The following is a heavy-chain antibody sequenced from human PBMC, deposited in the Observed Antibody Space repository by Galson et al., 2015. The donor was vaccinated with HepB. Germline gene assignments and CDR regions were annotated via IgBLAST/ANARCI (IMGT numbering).Heavy chain of an antibody. CDR2: ISSSSTTI. CDR1: GSTFSNYN. V-gene: IGHV3-48*02. CDR3: TTTSAGYHYFDY. J-gene: IGHJ4*02. Sequence: SLRLSCAASGSTFSNYNMNWVRQAPGKGLEWISYISSSSTTIYYADSVRGRFTISRDNAQNTLYLQMNSLRDEDTAMYYCTTTSAGYHYFDYWGQGTLVTVSS. D-gene: IGHD1-26*01.